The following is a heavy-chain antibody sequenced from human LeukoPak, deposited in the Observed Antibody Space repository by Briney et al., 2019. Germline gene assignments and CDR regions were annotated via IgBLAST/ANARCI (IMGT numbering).Heavy chain of an antibody. V-gene: IGHV3-48*02. D-gene: IGHD2-15*01. Sequence: QPGGSLRLSRAASGFTFSSYGMDWVRQAPGKGLEWVSYISSGSGTIYYADSVKGRFTISRDNAKKSLYLQMNSLRDEDTAVYYCAPLGYCSGGSCSLDYWGQGTLVTVSS. CDR2: ISSGSGTI. CDR3: APLGYCSGGSCSLDY. CDR1: GFTFSSYG. J-gene: IGHJ4*02.